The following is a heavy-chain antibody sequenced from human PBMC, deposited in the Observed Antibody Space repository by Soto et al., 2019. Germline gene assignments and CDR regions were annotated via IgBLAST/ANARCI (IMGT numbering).Heavy chain of an antibody. CDR2: IYYSGST. J-gene: IGHJ4*02. CDR3: AKDLAATDYGGNPTDY. CDR1: GGSISSYY. D-gene: IGHD4-17*01. Sequence: SETLSLTCTVSGGSISSYYWSWIRQPPGKGLEWIGYIYYSGSTNYNPSLKSRVTISRDNSKNTLYLQMNSLRADDTAVYYCAKDLAATDYGGNPTDYWGQGTLVTVSS. V-gene: IGHV4-59*12.